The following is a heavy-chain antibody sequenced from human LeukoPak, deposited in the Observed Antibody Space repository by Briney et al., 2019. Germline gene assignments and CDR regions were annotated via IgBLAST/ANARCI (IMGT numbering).Heavy chain of an antibody. J-gene: IGHJ3*02. D-gene: IGHD4-17*01. Sequence: ASVKVSCKTSGYTFTGYYMHWVRQAPGQGLEWMGWIIPNNGGTNYAQKFQGRVTMTRDTSISTAYMELFSLRFDDTAVYYCARADYADAFDIWGQGTMVTVSS. CDR3: ARADYADAFDI. CDR2: IIPNNGGT. CDR1: GYTFTGYY. V-gene: IGHV1-2*02.